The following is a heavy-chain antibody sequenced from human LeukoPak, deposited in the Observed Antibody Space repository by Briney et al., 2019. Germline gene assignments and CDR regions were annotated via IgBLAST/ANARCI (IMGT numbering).Heavy chain of an antibody. V-gene: IGHV4-30-2*01. CDR3: ARDRPGIAAAGTEARTPFDY. Sequence: SETLSLTCAVSGGSISSGGYTWSWIRQPPGKGLEWIGEINHSGSTNYNPSLKSRVTISVDTSKNQFSLKLSSVTAADTAVYYCARDRPGIAAAGTEARTPFDYWGQGTLVTVSS. CDR2: INHSGST. D-gene: IGHD6-13*01. J-gene: IGHJ4*02. CDR1: GGSISSGGYT.